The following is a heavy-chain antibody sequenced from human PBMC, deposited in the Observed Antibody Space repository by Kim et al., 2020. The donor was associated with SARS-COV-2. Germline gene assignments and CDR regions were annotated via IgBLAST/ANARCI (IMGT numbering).Heavy chain of an antibody. CDR3: ARETRDYYFGMGV. J-gene: IGHJ6*02. D-gene: IGHD1-7*01. V-gene: IGHV1-8*01. Sequence: GYAQKFQGRVTMTRTTSRSTAYMELSSLRSEDTAVYYCARETRDYYFGMGVWGQGTTVTVSS.